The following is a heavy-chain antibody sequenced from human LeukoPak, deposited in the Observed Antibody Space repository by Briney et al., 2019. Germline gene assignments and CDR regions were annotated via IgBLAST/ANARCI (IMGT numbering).Heavy chain of an antibody. D-gene: IGHD6-13*01. J-gene: IGHJ4*02. Sequence: PGGSLGLSCAASGFTISSYGMHWVRQAPGKELEGVAFIRYDGSNKYYADSVKGRFTISRDNSKNTLYLQMNSLRAEDTAVYYCAKDSGSSWYRDHDYWGQGTLVTVSS. CDR1: GFTISSYG. CDR2: IRYDGSNK. CDR3: AKDSGSSWYRDHDY. V-gene: IGHV3-30*02.